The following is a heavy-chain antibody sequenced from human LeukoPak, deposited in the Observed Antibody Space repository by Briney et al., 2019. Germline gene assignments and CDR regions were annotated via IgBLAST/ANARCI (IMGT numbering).Heavy chain of an antibody. Sequence: SVNVSCKACGGSLKKYAISWVRQAPGQGLEGMGGVIPIFGTTNYAQKFQDRVTITADESTTTVYMEWSSLISADTAEYYWGRTLRGSYYGFDYWGQGTQVTVSS. CDR1: GGSLKKYA. CDR3: GRTLRGSYYGFDY. CDR2: VIPIFGTT. J-gene: IGHJ4*02. V-gene: IGHV1-69*13. D-gene: IGHD1-26*01.